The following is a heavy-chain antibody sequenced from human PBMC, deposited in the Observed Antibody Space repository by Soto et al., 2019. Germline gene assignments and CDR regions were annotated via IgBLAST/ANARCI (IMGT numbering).Heavy chain of an antibody. Sequence: RGSLILSCAASGFTFSSYDMHWVRQATGKGLEWVSAIGTAGDTYYPGSVKGRFTISRENAKNSLYLQMNSLRAEDTAVYYCARDRLAAAGNIDYYYYGMDVWGQGTTVTVS. D-gene: IGHD6-13*01. CDR1: GFTFSSYD. CDR2: IGTAGDT. CDR3: ARDRLAAAGNIDYYYYGMDV. V-gene: IGHV3-13*01. J-gene: IGHJ6*02.